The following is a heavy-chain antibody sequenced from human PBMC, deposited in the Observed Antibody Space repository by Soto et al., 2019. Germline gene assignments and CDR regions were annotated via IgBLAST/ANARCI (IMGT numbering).Heavy chain of an antibody. V-gene: IGHV1-69*13. CDR2: IIPILGTV. CDR1: VGSFSSYA. Sequence: SVKVSCKASVGSFSSYAISWVRQAPGQGLEWMGGIIPILGTVKYAQKFQGRVTITADESTGTSYMELSSLRSEDTAVYYCASDHTAVAGNYYFEYSGTGTQVTVS. CDR3: ASDHTAVAGNYYFEY. D-gene: IGHD6-19*01. J-gene: IGHJ4*02.